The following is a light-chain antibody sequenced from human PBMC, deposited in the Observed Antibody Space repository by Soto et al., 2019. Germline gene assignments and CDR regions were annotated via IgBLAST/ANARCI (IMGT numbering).Light chain of an antibody. J-gene: IGKJ2*03. Sequence: IQLTQSPSSLSASVGDRVTITCRASQGINKFLAWYQQKPGKAPQLLIYGASTLQSGVPSRFSGSGSGTEFTLTISNLQPDDFATYYCQQYNDYYSFGQGTKLEIK. V-gene: IGKV1-9*01. CDR3: QQYNDYYS. CDR1: QGINKF. CDR2: GAS.